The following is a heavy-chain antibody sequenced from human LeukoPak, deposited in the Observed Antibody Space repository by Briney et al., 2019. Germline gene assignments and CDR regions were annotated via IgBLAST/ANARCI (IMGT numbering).Heavy chain of an antibody. CDR2: ISSSASYI. D-gene: IGHD4-23*01. CDR1: GFTFADYG. Sequence: GGSLRLSCTASGFTFADYGMSWFRQAPGKGLEWVSSISSSASYIYYADSVKGRFTISRDNAKNSLYLQMDSLRAEDTAMYYCARGYGGSARFDYWGQGTLVTVSS. V-gene: IGHV3-21*01. J-gene: IGHJ4*02. CDR3: ARGYGGSARFDY.